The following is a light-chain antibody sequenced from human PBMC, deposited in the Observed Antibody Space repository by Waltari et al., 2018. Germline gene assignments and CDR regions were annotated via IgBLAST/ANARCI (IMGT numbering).Light chain of an antibody. CDR2: DVT. CDR1: SSDIGVYNH. Sequence: QSALTQPASVSGSPGQSITISCPGTSSDIGVYNHVSWYQQHPVKAPKIMIYDVTNRPSGVSDRFSGSKSDYTASLTISGLQAEDEADYYCSSYTTSISYVFGTGTRVTVL. CDR3: SSYTTSISYV. J-gene: IGLJ1*01. V-gene: IGLV2-14*03.